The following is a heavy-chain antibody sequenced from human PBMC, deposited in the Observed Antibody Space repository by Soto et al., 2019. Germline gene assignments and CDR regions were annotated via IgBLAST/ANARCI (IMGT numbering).Heavy chain of an antibody. CDR3: ARDWFDP. J-gene: IGHJ5*02. Sequence: ASVKVSCKASGYTFTSYAMHWVRQAPGQRLEWMGWINAGNGITKYSQKFQGRVTITRDTSASTAYMELSSLRSEDTAVYYCARDWFDPWGQGTLVTVSS. CDR2: INAGNGIT. V-gene: IGHV1-3*01. CDR1: GYTFTSYA.